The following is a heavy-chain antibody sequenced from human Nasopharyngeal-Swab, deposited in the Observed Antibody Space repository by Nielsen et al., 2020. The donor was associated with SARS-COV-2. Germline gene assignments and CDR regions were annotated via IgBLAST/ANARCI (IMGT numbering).Heavy chain of an antibody. D-gene: IGHD2-2*02. J-gene: IGHJ4*02. Sequence: GESLKISCAASGFTFSSYAMSWVRQAPGKGLEWVSAISGSGGSTYYADSVKGRFTISRDNSKSTLYLQMNSLRAEDTAVYYCAKGGYCSSTSCYIDYWGQGTLVTVSS. CDR2: ISGSGGST. CDR3: AKGGYCSSTSCYIDY. V-gene: IGHV3-23*01. CDR1: GFTFSSYA.